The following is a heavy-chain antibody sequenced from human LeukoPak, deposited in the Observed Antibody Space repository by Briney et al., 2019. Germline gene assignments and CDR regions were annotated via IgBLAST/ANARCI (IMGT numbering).Heavy chain of an antibody. V-gene: IGHV3-7*01. D-gene: IGHD6-13*01. J-gene: IGHJ3*02. CDR1: GFTFSKYW. CDR2: IKQDGIET. CDR3: ARFIASPGPDAFDI. Sequence: GGSLRLSCAASGFTFSKYWMTWVRQAPGQRLEWLANIKQDGIETYYLDSVKGRFTISRDSARNSVYLQMNSLRADETAVYFCARFIASPGPDAFDIWGQGTLVTVSS.